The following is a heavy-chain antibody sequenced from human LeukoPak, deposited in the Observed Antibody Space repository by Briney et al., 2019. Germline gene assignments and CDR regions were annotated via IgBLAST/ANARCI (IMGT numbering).Heavy chain of an antibody. V-gene: IGHV4-59*01. J-gene: IGHJ4*02. CDR3: ARDSPGGSSGWYCLDY. Sequence: SETLSLTCTVSGGSISSYYWSWIRQPPGKGLEWIGYIYYSGSTNYNPSLKSRVTISVDTSKNQFSLKLSSVTAADTAVYYCARDSPGGSSGWYCLDYWGQGTLVTVSS. D-gene: IGHD6-19*01. CDR1: GGSISSYY. CDR2: IYYSGST.